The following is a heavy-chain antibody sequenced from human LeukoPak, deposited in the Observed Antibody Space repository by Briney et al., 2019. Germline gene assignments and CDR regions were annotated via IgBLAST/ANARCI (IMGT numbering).Heavy chain of an antibody. CDR1: GFTFSSYG. Sequence: TGGSLRLSCAASGFTFSSYGMHWVRQAPGKGLEWVAAIWYDGSNKYYADSVKGRFTISRDSSKNTLYLQMNSLRAEDTAVYYCARDRADYWGQGTLVTVSS. V-gene: IGHV3-33*01. D-gene: IGHD3-10*01. CDR3: ARDRADY. CDR2: IWYDGSNK. J-gene: IGHJ4*02.